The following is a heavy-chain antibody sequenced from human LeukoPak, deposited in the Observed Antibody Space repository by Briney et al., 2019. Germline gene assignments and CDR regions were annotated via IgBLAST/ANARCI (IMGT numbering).Heavy chain of an antibody. V-gene: IGHV3-53*01. CDR2: IDIGGRT. J-gene: IGHJ4*02. CDR1: EFIISTKY. CDR3: ARGVSYGRIDY. D-gene: IGHD3-16*01. Sequence: GGSLRLSCAASEFIISTKYMTWVRQAPGKGLEWVSVIDIGGRTDYADSVKGRFTISRDNSKNTVDLQMNSLRAEDTAIYYCARGVSYGRIDYWGRGTVVTVSS.